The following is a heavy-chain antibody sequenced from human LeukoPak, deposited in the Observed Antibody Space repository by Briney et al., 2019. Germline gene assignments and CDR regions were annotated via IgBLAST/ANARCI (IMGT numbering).Heavy chain of an antibody. Sequence: SETLSLTCAVSGYSISSGYYWGWIRQPPGKGLEWIGSIYHSGSTYYNPSLKSRVTISVDTSKNQFSLKLSSVTAADTAVYYCARGIESYGDYGYWGQGILVTVSS. CDR3: ARGIESYGDYGY. J-gene: IGHJ4*02. V-gene: IGHV4-38-2*01. D-gene: IGHD4-17*01. CDR2: IYHSGST. CDR1: GYSISSGYY.